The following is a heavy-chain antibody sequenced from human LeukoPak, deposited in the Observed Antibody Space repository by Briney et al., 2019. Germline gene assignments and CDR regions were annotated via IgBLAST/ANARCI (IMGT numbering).Heavy chain of an antibody. CDR1: GYSISSAYY. J-gene: IGHJ5*02. V-gene: IGHV4-38-2*02. D-gene: IGHD6-19*01. CDR2: MYHSGST. CDR3: ARVSSGAAYLWFDP. Sequence: SETLSLTCSVSGYSISSAYYWGWIRQPPGKGLEWIGTMYHSGSTYYNPSLKSRVTISVDTSKNQFSLKLSSVTAADTAVYYCARVSSGAAYLWFDPWGQGTLVTVSS.